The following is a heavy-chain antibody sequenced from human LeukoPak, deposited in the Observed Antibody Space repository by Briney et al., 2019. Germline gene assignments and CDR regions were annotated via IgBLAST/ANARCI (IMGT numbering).Heavy chain of an antibody. Sequence: GGSLRLSCAASGFTFSTYEMNWVCQAPGKGLEWVSYITSSGDIIYYADSVKGRFTVSRDNAKNSLYLQMNSLTAEDTAVYYCAREVAGCGGDCLAPWGQGTLVTVSS. V-gene: IGHV3-48*03. CDR1: GFTFSTYE. CDR3: AREVAGCGGDCLAP. CDR2: ITSSGDII. J-gene: IGHJ5*02. D-gene: IGHD2-21*02.